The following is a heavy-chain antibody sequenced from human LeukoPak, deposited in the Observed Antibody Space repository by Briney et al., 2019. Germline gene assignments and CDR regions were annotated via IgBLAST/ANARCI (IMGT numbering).Heavy chain of an antibody. CDR3: GNGYSYGFCGPDCHSHGPIEY. CDR2: IKQDGSEK. Sequence: PGGSLRLSCAASGFTFSSYWMSWVRQAPGKGLEWVANIKQDGSEKYYVDSVKGRFTISRDNAKNSLYLQMHSLSADDTAVYYCGNGYSYGFCGPDCHSHGPIEYWGQGTLVTVSS. J-gene: IGHJ4*02. CDR1: GFTFSSYW. V-gene: IGHV3-7*01. D-gene: IGHD5-18*01.